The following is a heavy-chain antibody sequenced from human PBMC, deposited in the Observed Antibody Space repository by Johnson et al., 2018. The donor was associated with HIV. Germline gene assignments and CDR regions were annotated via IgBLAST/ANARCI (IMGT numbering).Heavy chain of an antibody. D-gene: IGHD3-10*01. Sequence: QVQLVESGGGVVQPVRSLRLPCAASNFTFSRFAMHWVRQAPGKGLEWVTFLSHDSSGHYYADSVLVRFAVSRENSKITLYLHMNSLKIEDTALYYCSRGPLEYFGSGLWAGDVWGQGTLVTVSS. CDR1: NFTFSRFA. CDR3: SRGPLEYFGSGLWAGDV. V-gene: IGHV3-30*03. J-gene: IGHJ3*01. CDR2: LSHDSSGH.